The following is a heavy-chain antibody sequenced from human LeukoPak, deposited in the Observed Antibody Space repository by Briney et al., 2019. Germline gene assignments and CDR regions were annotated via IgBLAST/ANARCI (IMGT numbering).Heavy chain of an antibody. CDR3: ARAPPDKRYYYYYYMDV. D-gene: IGHD5-24*01. J-gene: IGHJ6*03. CDR2: IYSGGST. V-gene: IGHV3-53*01. CDR1: GFTVSSNY. Sequence: PGGFLRLSCAASGFTVSSNYISWVRQAPGKGLEWVSVIYSGGSTYYADSVKGRFTISRDNSKNTLYLQMNSLRAEDTAVYYCARAPPDKRYYYYYYMDVWGKGTTVTVSS.